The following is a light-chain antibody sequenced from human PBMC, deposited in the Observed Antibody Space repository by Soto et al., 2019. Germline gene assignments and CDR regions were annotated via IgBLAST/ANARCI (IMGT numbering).Light chain of an antibody. V-gene: IGKV3-15*01. J-gene: IGKJ5*01. CDR1: QSVSDN. Sequence: EIIMTQSPATLSVSPGERVTLSCRASQSVSDNVAWYQQKPGQSPRLLMHSASARAAGLPARFSGSGSGTEFSLSIHSLQSEDFAVYFCQQYNDWSITFGQGTRLEI. CDR2: SAS. CDR3: QQYNDWSIT.